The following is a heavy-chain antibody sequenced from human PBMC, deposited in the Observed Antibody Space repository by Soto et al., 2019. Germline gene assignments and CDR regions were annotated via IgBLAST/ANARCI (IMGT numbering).Heavy chain of an antibody. V-gene: IGHV1-18*01. CDR1: GYTFTTFG. D-gene: IGHD2-15*01. CDR2: ISAYSGNT. J-gene: IGHJ4*02. Sequence: QVQLVQSGGEVKKPGAAVKVSCKASGYTFTTFGIGWVRQAPGQGLEWVGWISAYSGNTEYPEKLPGRVNMTIDTSTSTTYMELRSLRSDDTAVYYCARAVCSGGSCYLEYWGQGALVTVSS. CDR3: ARAVCSGGSCYLEY.